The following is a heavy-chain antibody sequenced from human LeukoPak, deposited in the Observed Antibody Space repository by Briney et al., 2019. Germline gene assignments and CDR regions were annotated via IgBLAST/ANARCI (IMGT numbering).Heavy chain of an antibody. J-gene: IGHJ5*02. CDR1: GYTFTGYY. Sequence: SVKVSCKASGYTFTGYYMHWVRQAPGQGLEWMGWINPNSGGTNYAQKFQGRVTMTRDTSISTAYMELSRLRSDDTAVYYCARGGIWLGPYGSGSKALDPWGQGTLVTVSS. D-gene: IGHD3-10*01. CDR3: ARGGIWLGPYGSGSKALDP. V-gene: IGHV1-2*02. CDR2: INPNSGGT.